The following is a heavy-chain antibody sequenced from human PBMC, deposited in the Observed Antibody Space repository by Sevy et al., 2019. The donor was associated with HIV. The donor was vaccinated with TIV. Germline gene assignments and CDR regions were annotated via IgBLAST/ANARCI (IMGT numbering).Heavy chain of an antibody. Sequence: ASVKVSCKVTGYTLTGFSMHWVRQTPGKGLEWMGTFDTEDGETIYAQRFQGRVIMTEDTSADTAHMDLSSLTSEDTAVYYCATTKDYYDSSGYPFDYWGQGTLVTVSS. CDR1: GYTLTGFS. J-gene: IGHJ4*02. CDR2: FDTEDGET. V-gene: IGHV1-24*01. CDR3: ATTKDYYDSSGYPFDY. D-gene: IGHD3-22*01.